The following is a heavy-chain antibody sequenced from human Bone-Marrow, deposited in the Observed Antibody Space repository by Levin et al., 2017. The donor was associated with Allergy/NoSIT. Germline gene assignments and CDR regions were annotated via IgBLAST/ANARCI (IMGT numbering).Heavy chain of an antibody. CDR3: ARSSGSFVGGVHFDY. V-gene: IGHV3-30*03. Sequence: GESLKISCVGSGFTFGDHVLHWVRQAPDKGLEWVATISDHGTEKYYTNSVKGRFTVSRDNSKNTLYVQMDSLRGEDTAVYYCARSSGSFVGGVHFDYWGQGSLVTVSS. CDR2: ISDHGTEK. CDR1: GFTFGDHV. J-gene: IGHJ4*02. D-gene: IGHD1-26*01.